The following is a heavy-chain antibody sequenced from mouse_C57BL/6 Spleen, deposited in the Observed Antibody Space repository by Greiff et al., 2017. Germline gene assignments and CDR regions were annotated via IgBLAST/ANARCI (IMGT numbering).Heavy chain of an antibody. D-gene: IGHD1-1*01. V-gene: IGHV5-4*03. Sequence: DVMLVESGGGLVKPGGSLKLSCAASGFTFSSYAMSWVRQTPEKRLEWVATISDGGSYTYYPDNVKGRFTISRDNAKNNLYLQMSHLKSEDTAMYYCARCNYYGSSYFDYWGQGTTLTVSS. CDR1: GFTFSSYA. J-gene: IGHJ2*01. CDR2: ISDGGSYT. CDR3: ARCNYYGSSYFDY.